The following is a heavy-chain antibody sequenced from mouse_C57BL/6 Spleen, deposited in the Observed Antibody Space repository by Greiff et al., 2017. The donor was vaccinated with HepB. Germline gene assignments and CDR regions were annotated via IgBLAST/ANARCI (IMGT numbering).Heavy chain of an antibody. Sequence: QVQLQQSGPELVKPGASVKISCKASGYAFSSSWMNWVKQRPGKGLEWIGRIYPGDGDTNYNGKFKGKATLTADKSSSTAYMQLSSLTSEDSAVYFCARGGYGHAMDYWGQGTSVTVCS. CDR3: ARGGYGHAMDY. CDR1: GYAFSSSW. J-gene: IGHJ4*01. CDR2: IYPGDGDT. V-gene: IGHV1-82*01. D-gene: IGHD2-2*01.